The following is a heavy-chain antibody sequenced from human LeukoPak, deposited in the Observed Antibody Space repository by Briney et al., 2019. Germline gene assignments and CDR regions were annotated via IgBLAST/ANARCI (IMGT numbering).Heavy chain of an antibody. CDR3: AKSPAVDAAFDI. J-gene: IGHJ3*02. Sequence: GGALRLSCAASGFTFSNFAVSWVRQAPGKGLEWVSAISGSGGSTYYADSVKGRFTISRDNSKNTLYLQMNSLSAEDTAVYYCAKSPAVDAAFDIWGQGTMVTVSS. D-gene: IGHD4-23*01. CDR2: ISGSGGST. V-gene: IGHV3-23*01. CDR1: GFTFSNFA.